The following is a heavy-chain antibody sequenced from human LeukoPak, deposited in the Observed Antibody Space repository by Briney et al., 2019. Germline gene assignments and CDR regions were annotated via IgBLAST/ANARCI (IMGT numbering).Heavy chain of an antibody. J-gene: IGHJ5*02. CDR1: GYTFTGYY. CDR3: AMVRGVINWFDP. D-gene: IGHD3-10*01. CDR2: INPNSGGT. V-gene: IGHV1-2*02. Sequence: ASVKVSCKASGYTFTGYYMHWVRQAPGQGLEWMGWINPNSGGTNYAQKFQGRVTMTRDTSISTAYMELSRLRSDDTAVYYCAMVRGVINWFDPWGQGTLVTVPS.